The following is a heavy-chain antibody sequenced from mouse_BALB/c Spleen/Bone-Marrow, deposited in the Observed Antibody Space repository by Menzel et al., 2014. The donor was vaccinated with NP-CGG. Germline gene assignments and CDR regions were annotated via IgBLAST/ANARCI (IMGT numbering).Heavy chain of an antibody. CDR3: ARAGIHYYDFDV. CDR1: GYSFTGYN. V-gene: IGHV1-39*01. CDR2: IDPYYGGT. Sequence: EVKLVESGPELEKPGASVKISCKASGYSFTGYNMNWVKQSNGKSLEWIGNIDPYYGGTSYNQKFKGKATLTVDKSSSTAYMQLKSLTSEDSAVYYCARAGIHYYDFDVWGAGTTVTVSS. J-gene: IGHJ1*01. D-gene: IGHD1-2*01.